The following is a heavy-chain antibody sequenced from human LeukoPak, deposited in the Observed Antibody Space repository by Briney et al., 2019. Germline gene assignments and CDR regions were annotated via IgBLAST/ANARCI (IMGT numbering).Heavy chain of an antibody. CDR2: INPNSGGT. J-gene: IGHJ3*02. D-gene: IGHD6-19*01. CDR1: GYTFAGYY. CDR3: ARARRSIAVAAPSGRGAFDI. Sequence: ASVNVSCKASGYTFAGYYMHWVQQAPGQGLEWMGWINPNSGGTNYAQKFQGWVTMTRDTSISTAYMELSRLRSDDTAVYYCARARRSIAVAAPSGRGAFDIWGQGTMVTVSS. V-gene: IGHV1-2*04.